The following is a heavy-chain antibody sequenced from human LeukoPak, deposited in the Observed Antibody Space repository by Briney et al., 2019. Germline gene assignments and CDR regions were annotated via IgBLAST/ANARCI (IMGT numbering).Heavy chain of an antibody. Sequence: ASVKVSCKASGCTFTGYYMHWVRQAPGQGLEWMGWINPNSGGTNYAQKFQGRVTMTRDTSISTAYMELSRLRSDDTAVYYCARDLSGYYYYGMDVWGQGTTVTVSS. V-gene: IGHV1-2*02. J-gene: IGHJ6*02. CDR2: INPNSGGT. CDR3: ARDLSGYYYYGMDV. CDR1: GCTFTGYY.